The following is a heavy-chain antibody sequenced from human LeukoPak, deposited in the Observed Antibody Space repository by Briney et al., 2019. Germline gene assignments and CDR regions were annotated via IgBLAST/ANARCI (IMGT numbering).Heavy chain of an antibody. D-gene: IGHD3-10*01. Sequence: GGSLRLSCAASGLILHPYAMSWVRQAPGKGLAWVSLIYSSGVTHYADSVKGRFTSSRDNSKNTVYLQRNRVRDEDTGLYFCAGDRAEEKTWVGFDAWGQGTLGTVSS. V-gene: IGHV3-66*03. CDR1: GLILHPYA. J-gene: IGHJ5*02. CDR2: IYSSGVT. CDR3: AGDRAEEKTWVGFDA.